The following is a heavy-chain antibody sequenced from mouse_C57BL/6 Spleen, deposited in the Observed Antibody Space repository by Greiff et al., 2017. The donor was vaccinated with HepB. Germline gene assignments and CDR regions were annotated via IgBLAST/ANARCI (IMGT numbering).Heavy chain of an antibody. V-gene: IGHV5-4*01. D-gene: IGHD2-4*01. J-gene: IGHJ3*01. CDR2: ISDGGSYT. CDR1: GFTFSSYA. CDR3: ARDTRGDYEGFAY. Sequence: EVKLMESGGGLVKPGGSLKLSCAASGFTFSSYAMSWVRQTPEKRLEWVATISDGGSYTYYPDNVKGRFTISTDNAKNNLYLQMSHLKSEDTAMYYCARDTRGDYEGFAYWGQGTLVTVSA.